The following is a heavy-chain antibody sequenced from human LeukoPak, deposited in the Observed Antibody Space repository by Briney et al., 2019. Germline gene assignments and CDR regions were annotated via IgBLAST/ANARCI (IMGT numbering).Heavy chain of an antibody. CDR2: IYYSGGT. CDR1: GGSISSSSYN. V-gene: IGHV4-39*01. Sequence: SETLSLTCTVSGGSISSSSYNWGWIRQPPGKGVEWIGSIYYSGGTYYNLSLKSRVTISVETSKSQFSLKLSSVTAADTAVYYCARQSEGYYPHYFDYRGQGTLVTVPS. D-gene: IGHD1-26*01. CDR3: ARQSEGYYPHYFDY. J-gene: IGHJ4*02.